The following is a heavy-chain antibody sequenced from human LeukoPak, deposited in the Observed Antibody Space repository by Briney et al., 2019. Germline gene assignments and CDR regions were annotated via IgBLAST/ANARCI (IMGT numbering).Heavy chain of an antibody. D-gene: IGHD5-18*01. J-gene: IGHJ4*02. CDR2: ISGSGGST. CDR1: GFTFSNYA. V-gene: IGHV3-23*01. CDR3: AKEFGYSYGKFDY. Sequence: GGSLRLSCAASGFTFSNYAMSWVRQAPGKGLEWVSAISGSGGSTYYADSVKGRFTISRDNSKNTLYLQMNSLRAEDTAVCDCAKEFGYSYGKFDYWGQGTLVTVSS.